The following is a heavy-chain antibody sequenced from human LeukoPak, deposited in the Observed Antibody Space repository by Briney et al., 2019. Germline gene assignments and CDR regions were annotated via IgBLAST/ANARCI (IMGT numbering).Heavy chain of an antibody. CDR2: IRYDGSNK. Sequence: QPGGSLRLSCAASGFTFSSYGMHWVRQAPGKGLEWVAFIRYDGSNKYYADSVKGRFTISRDNSKNTLYLQMNSLRAEDTAVYYCAKVGVVVTAFHYFDYWGQGTLVTVSS. D-gene: IGHD2-21*02. V-gene: IGHV3-30*02. CDR3: AKVGVVVTAFHYFDY. J-gene: IGHJ4*02. CDR1: GFTFSSYG.